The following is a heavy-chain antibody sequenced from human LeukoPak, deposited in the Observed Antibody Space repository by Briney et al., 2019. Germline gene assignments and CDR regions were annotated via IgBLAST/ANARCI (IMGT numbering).Heavy chain of an antibody. V-gene: IGHV3-66*01. J-gene: IGHJ4*02. Sequence: GGSLRLSCAASGFSVSTNYMMWVRQAPGKGLEWVSLIYSGGSTYYADSVKGRFTISRDNSKNTVYLQMNSLRAEDTAVYYCARANLGGNLLVDYWGQGTLVTVSS. CDR2: IYSGGST. D-gene: IGHD4-23*01. CDR3: ARANLGGNLLVDY. CDR1: GFSVSTNY.